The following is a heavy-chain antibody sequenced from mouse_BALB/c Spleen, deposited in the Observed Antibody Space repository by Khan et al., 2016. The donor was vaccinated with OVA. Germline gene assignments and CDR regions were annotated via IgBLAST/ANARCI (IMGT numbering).Heavy chain of an antibody. CDR3: ARGGAAYYRNDGGAMEY. D-gene: IGHD2-14*01. V-gene: IGHV9-4*02. CDR2: INTHSGVP. Sequence: QIQLVQSGPELKKPGETVRISCKASGYTFPTAGIQWVQKLPGKGLKWIGWINTHSGVPKYAEDFKGRFAFSLEISVNTAYLQITNLKNEDTATYVGARGGAAYYRNDGGAMEYWGQGTSVTVSS. CDR1: GYTFPTAG. J-gene: IGHJ4*01.